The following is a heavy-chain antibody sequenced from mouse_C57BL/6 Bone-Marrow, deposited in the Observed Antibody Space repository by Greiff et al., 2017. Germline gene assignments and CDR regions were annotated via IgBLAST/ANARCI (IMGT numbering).Heavy chain of an antibody. CDR3: AHSSVPLAMDY. D-gene: IGHD3-1*01. CDR2: LYPGSGST. CDR1: GYTFTRYW. J-gene: IGHJ4*01. V-gene: IGHV1-55*01. Sequence: VQLQQSGAELVKPGASVKMSCKASGYTFTRYWITWVQQRPGQGLEWIGALYPGSGSTNYNEKFKSKATLTVDTSSRTAYMQLSSLTSEDSAVYDGAHSSVPLAMDYWGQGTSVTVSS.